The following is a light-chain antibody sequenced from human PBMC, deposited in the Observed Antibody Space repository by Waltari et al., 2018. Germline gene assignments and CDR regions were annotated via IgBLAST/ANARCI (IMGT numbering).Light chain of an antibody. CDR2: YVS. J-gene: IGLJ1*01. CDR1: SSDVGAYNY. Sequence: QSALTQPASVSGSPGQSITISCTGTSSDVGAYNYVSWYQQHPGNAPKLIIYYVSNRPSGVSSRFSGSKFGNTASLTIFGLQAEDEADYYCSSYTRGRTYVFGSGTKVTVL. V-gene: IGLV2-14*01. CDR3: SSYTRGRTYV.